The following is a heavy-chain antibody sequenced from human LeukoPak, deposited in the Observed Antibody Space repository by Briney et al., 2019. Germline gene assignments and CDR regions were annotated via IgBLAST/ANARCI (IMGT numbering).Heavy chain of an antibody. D-gene: IGHD3-22*01. Sequence: PSETLSLTCTVSGGSISSYYWSWIRQPPGKGLEWIGYIYYSGSTNYNPSLKSRVTISVDTSKNQFSLKLSSVTAADTAVYDCASRASSGYYYIDYWGQGTLVTVSS. V-gene: IGHV4-59*08. J-gene: IGHJ4*02. CDR2: IYYSGST. CDR1: GGSISSYY. CDR3: ASRASSGYYYIDY.